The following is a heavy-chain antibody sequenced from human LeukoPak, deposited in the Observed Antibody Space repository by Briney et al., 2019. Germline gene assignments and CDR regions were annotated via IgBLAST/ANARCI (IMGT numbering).Heavy chain of an antibody. CDR2: ISYDGRNK. D-gene: IGHD1-26*01. Sequence: GRSLRLSCAASGFTFSSYGMYWVRQAPGKGLEWVAVISYDGRNKYYADSVKGRFTISRDNSKNTLYLQMNSLRAEDTAVDYCANRDGIPWFDPWGQGTLVTVSS. V-gene: IGHV3-30*18. CDR1: GFTFSSYG. CDR3: ANRDGIPWFDP. J-gene: IGHJ5*02.